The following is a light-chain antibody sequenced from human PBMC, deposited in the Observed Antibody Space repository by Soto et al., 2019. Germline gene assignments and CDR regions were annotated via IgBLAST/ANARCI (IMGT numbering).Light chain of an antibody. CDR2: WAS. CDR3: QQCYSSPFT. J-gene: IGKJ2*01. V-gene: IGKV4-1*01. CDR1: QPISSSSNNRNC. Sequence: DIVMTQSPDSLAVSLGERATINCKSGQPISSSSNNRNCLGWFQQKPGQPPKLLIYWASTRQYGVPDRFSGSGSGTDFTLTISSLQAEDVAVYYCQQCYSSPFTFGQGTKLEIK.